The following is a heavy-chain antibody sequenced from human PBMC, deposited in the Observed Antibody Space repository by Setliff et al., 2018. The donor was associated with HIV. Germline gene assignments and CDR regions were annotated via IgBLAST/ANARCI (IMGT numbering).Heavy chain of an antibody. J-gene: IGHJ4*02. CDR2: VSSRGDT. V-gene: IGHV4-4*07. CDR1: GGSISSYY. Sequence: LSLTCTVSGGSISSYYWSWIRQPAGKGLEWIGRVSSRGDTNYNPSLKSRVTMSVDTSKNQFSLKLTSVTASDTAVYYCARAAAGNTGPFDLWGQGSPVTVSS. D-gene: IGHD4-17*01. CDR3: ARAAAGNTGPFDL.